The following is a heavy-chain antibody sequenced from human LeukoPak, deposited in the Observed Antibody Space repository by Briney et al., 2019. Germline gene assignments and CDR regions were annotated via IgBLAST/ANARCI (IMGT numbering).Heavy chain of an antibody. J-gene: IGHJ4*02. Sequence: PGGSLRLSCAASGFTFSSHAMSWIRQAPGKGLEWVSALSDTGGSTYYADSVKGRFTISRDNSKNTLYLQMDSLRAEDTAVYYCATVRDVYGQFDYWGQGTLVTVSS. D-gene: IGHD5/OR15-5a*01. CDR3: ATVRDVYGQFDY. CDR2: LSDTGGST. CDR1: GFTFSSHA. V-gene: IGHV3-23*01.